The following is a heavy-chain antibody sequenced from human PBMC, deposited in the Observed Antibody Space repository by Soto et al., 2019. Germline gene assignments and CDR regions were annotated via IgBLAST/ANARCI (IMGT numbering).Heavy chain of an antibody. CDR3: ARVMGDFVWGRIDF. J-gene: IGHJ4*02. Sequence: GGSLRLSCAASGFTFSDHSMNWVRQAPGKGLEWVSYISRSSGTKYHADSLKGRFTISRDNGKNSLYLQMSSLRDEDTAVYYCARVMGDFVWGRIDFWGQGAVVTVSS. CDR2: ISRSSGTK. D-gene: IGHD3-16*01. CDR1: GFTFSDHS. V-gene: IGHV3-48*02.